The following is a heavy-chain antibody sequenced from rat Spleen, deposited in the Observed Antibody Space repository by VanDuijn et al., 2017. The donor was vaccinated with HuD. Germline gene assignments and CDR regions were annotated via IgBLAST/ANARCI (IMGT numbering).Heavy chain of an antibody. CDR3: TYTDYGYTY. D-gene: IGHD1-9*01. J-gene: IGHJ2*01. CDR2: IKAKSDNYAT. CDR1: GFTFRNAW. Sequence: EVQLVETGGSLVQPGKSLKLTCATSGFTFRNAWMHWVRQSPEKQLEWVAQIKAKSDNYATYYAESVKGRFTISRDDSKSSVYLQMNSLKEEDTAIYYCTYTDYGYTYWGQGVMVTVSS. V-gene: IGHV6-8*01.